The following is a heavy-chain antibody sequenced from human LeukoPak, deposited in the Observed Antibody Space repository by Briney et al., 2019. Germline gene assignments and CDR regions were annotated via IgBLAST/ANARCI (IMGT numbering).Heavy chain of an antibody. CDR2: ISGSGGGT. V-gene: IGHV3-23*01. D-gene: IGHD6-19*01. CDR1: GFTFGTYD. CDR3: AGGSSGWQVEY. Sequence: GGSLRLSCAASGFTFGTYDMSWVRRAPGKGLEWVSGISGSGGGTFYADSVKGRFTISRDISKSTLYLQMNSLRVDDTAVYHCAGGSSGWQVEYWGQGSLVTVSA. J-gene: IGHJ4*02.